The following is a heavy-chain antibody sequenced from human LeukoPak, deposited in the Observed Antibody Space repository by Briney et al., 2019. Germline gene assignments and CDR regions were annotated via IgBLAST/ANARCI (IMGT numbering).Heavy chain of an antibody. Sequence: AASVKVSCKASGYTFTGYYMHWVRQAPGQGLEWMGRINPNSGGTNYAQKFQGRVTMTRDTSISTAYMELSRLRSDDTAVYYCARDMNYDSSGFFFDHWGQGTLVTVSS. CDR1: GYTFTGYY. CDR2: INPNSGGT. J-gene: IGHJ4*02. V-gene: IGHV1-2*06. CDR3: ARDMNYDSSGFFFDH. D-gene: IGHD3-22*01.